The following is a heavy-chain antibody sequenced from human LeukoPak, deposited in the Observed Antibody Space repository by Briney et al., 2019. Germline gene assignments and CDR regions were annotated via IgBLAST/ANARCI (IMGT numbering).Heavy chain of an antibody. CDR1: GFTFSSHW. CDR3: ARDLSGGCYGSGSSFDY. J-gene: IGHJ4*02. V-gene: IGHV3-7*01. D-gene: IGHD3-10*01. Sequence: GGSLRLSCAASGFTFSSHWLSWVRQAPGKGLEWVANIKQDGSEKYYVDSVKGRFTISRDNAKNSLYLEMNSLRAEDTAGCYCARDLSGGCYGSGSSFDYWGQGSLVTVSS. CDR2: IKQDGSEK.